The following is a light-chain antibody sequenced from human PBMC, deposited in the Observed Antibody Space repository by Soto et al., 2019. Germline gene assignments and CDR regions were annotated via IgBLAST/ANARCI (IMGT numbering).Light chain of an antibody. J-gene: IGKJ3*01. CDR3: QQLNSYPL. Sequence: DIQLTQSPSFLSASVGDRVTITCRASQGISSYLAWYQQKPGKAPKLLIYAASTLQSGVPSRFSGSGSGTVFTLTISSLQPVDFATYYCQQLNSYPLFGPGTKVDIK. CDR1: QGISSY. CDR2: AAS. V-gene: IGKV1-9*01.